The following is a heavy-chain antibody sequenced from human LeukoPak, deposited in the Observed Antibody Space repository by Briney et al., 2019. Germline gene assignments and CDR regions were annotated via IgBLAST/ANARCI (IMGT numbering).Heavy chain of an antibody. CDR2: INPSGGST. D-gene: IGHD2-21*01. Sequence: ASVKVSCKASGYTFTSYYMHWVRQAPGQGLEWMGIINPSGGSTSYAQKFQGRVTMTRDTSTSAVYMELSSLRSEDTAVYYCARCCGGALDAFDIWGQGTMVTVSS. CDR1: GYTFTSYY. J-gene: IGHJ3*02. V-gene: IGHV1-46*01. CDR3: ARCCGGALDAFDI.